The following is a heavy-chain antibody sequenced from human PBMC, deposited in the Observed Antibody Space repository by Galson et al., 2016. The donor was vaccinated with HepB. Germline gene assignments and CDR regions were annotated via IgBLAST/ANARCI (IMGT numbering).Heavy chain of an antibody. V-gene: IGHV1-2*02. CDR3: ARGGDFWSGYFFQD. CDR2: IDPNSGDT. J-gene: IGHJ1*01. CDR1: GYMFTGYY. Sequence: SVKVSCKASGYMFTGYYLHWVRQAPGQGLEWMGCIDPNSGDTDYAQKFQDRVTVTRETSIRTAYMELRRLRSDDTAVYYCARGGDFWSGYFFQDWGQGTLVIVSS. D-gene: IGHD3-3*01.